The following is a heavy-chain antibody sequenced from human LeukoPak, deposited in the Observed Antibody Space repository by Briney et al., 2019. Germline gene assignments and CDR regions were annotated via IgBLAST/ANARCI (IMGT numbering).Heavy chain of an antibody. Sequence: GGSLRLSCAASGFTFSSYSMNWVRQAPGKGLEWVSSISSSGSYIYYADSVKGRFTISRDNAKNSLYLQMNSLRAEDTAVYYCARREAQTWLVRDYWGQGTLVTVSS. CDR2: ISSSGSYI. D-gene: IGHD6-19*01. V-gene: IGHV3-21*01. J-gene: IGHJ4*02. CDR1: GFTFSSYS. CDR3: ARREAQTWLVRDY.